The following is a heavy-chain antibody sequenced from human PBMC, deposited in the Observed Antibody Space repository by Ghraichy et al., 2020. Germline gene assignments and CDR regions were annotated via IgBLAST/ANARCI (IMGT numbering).Heavy chain of an antibody. D-gene: IGHD3-3*01. CDR1: GGSISSSNYY. CDR3: ARRSAIFWRD. CDR2: IFYSGST. V-gene: IGHV4-39*01. Sequence: SETLSLTCTVSGGSISSSNYYWGWIRQPPGKGLEWIGSIFYSGSTYYNPSLKSRVTISVDTSKNQFSLKLNSVTAADTAVYYCARRSAIFWRDWGQGTLVTVSS. J-gene: IGHJ4*02.